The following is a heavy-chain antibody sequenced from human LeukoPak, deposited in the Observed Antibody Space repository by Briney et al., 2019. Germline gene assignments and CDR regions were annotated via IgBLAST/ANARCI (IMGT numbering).Heavy chain of an antibody. V-gene: IGHV3-23*01. CDR2: ISGSGGST. J-gene: IGHJ4*02. D-gene: IGHD3-3*01. CDR3: ATHILFWSGLFDS. Sequence: GGSLRLSCAASGFTFSSYAMSWVRQAPGKGLEWVSAISGSGGSTYYADSVKGRFTISRDNSKNTLYLQMNSLRAEDTAVYYCATHILFWSGLFDSWGQGALVSVSS. CDR1: GFTFSSYA.